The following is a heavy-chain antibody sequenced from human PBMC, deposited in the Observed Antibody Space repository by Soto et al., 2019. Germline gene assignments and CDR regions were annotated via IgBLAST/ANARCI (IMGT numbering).Heavy chain of an antibody. J-gene: IGHJ4*02. V-gene: IGHV1-8*01. CDR2: MNPNSGNT. D-gene: IGHD3-22*01. CDR1: GYTFTSYD. Sequence: QVQLVQSGAEVKKPGASVKVSCKASGYTFTSYDINWVRQATGQGLEWMGWMNPNSGNTGYAQKFQGRVTMTRNTSISTAYMELSSLRSEDTAVYYCTTELIVYYYDSSGYFTGGYWGQGTLVTVSS. CDR3: TTELIVYYYDSSGYFTGGY.